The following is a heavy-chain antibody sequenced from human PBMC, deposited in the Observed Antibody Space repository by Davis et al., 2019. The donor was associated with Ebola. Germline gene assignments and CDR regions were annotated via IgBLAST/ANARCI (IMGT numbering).Heavy chain of an antibody. CDR3: ARAYDSSGSLDY. D-gene: IGHD3-22*01. J-gene: IGHJ4*02. CDR2: LYSGGST. V-gene: IGHV3-53*04. CDR1: GFTVSSNF. Sequence: PGGSLRLSCAASGFTVSSNFMSWVRQAPGKGLEWVSLLYSGGSTLYADSVKGRFTISRHNSKNTLFLQMNSLRAEDTAVYYCARAYDSSGSLDYWGQGTLVTVSS.